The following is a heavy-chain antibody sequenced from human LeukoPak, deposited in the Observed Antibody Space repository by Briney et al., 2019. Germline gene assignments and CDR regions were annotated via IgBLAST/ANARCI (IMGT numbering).Heavy chain of an antibody. CDR3: ARETD. CDR2: IIPIFGTA. V-gene: IGHV1-69*13. J-gene: IGHJ4*02. CDR1: GGTFSSYA. Sequence: SVKVSCKASGGTFSSYANSWVRQPPGQGLEWMGGIIPIFGTANDAQKFQGRVTITADESTSTAYMELSSLRSEDTVVYYCARETDWGQGTLVTVSS.